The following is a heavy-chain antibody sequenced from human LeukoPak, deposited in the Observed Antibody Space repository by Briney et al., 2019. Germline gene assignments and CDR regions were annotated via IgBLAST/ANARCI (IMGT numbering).Heavy chain of an antibody. CDR3: ARLTYGSGSCMNWFDP. D-gene: IGHD3-10*01. J-gene: IGHJ5*02. CDR1: GGSISSYY. Sequence: SETLSLTCTVSGGSISSYYWSWIRQPPGKGLEWIGYIYYSGSTNYNPSLKSRVTISVDTSKNQFSLKLSSVTAADTAVYYCARLTYGSGSCMNWFDPWGQGTLVTVSS. V-gene: IGHV4-59*01. CDR2: IYYSGST.